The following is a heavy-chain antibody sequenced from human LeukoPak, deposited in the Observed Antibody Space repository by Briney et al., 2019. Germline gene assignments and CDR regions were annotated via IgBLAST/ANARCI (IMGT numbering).Heavy chain of an antibody. CDR1: GGSVSSSGYY. Sequence: SETLSLTCTVSGGSVSSSGYYWGWIRQPPGKGLEWIGSIYYSGSTYYNPSLKSRVSISVDTFKNQFSLKLSSVTAADTAVYYCARAPQQPLFDYWGQGTLVTVSS. J-gene: IGHJ4*02. CDR2: IYYSGST. V-gene: IGHV4-39*07. CDR3: ARAPQQPLFDY. D-gene: IGHD6-13*01.